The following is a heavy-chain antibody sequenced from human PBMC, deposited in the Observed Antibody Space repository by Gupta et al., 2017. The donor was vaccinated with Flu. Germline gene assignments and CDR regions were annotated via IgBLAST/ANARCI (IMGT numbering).Heavy chain of an antibody. CDR1: GFSFDDYT. J-gene: IGHJ6*02. CDR2: ISWDGGST. D-gene: IGHD2-2*01. V-gene: IGHV3-43*01. Sequence: EVQLVESGGVVVQPGGSLRLSCAASGFSFDDYTMHWVRQAPGKGLEWVSLISWDGGSTYYADSVKGRFTISRDNSKNSLYLQMNSLRTEDTALYYGAKDMGQYCSSTSCYGHYGMDVWGQGTTVTVSS. CDR3: AKDMGQYCSSTSCYGHYGMDV.